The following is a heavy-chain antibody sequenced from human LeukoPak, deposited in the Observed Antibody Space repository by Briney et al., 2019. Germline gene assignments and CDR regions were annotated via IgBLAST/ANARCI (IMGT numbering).Heavy chain of an antibody. CDR1: GFTFSSYS. CDR3: ARDSYYYGSGSYRPGDY. J-gene: IGHJ4*02. V-gene: IGHV3-48*02. CDR2: ISSTSSTI. D-gene: IGHD3-10*01. Sequence: PGGSLRLSCAACGFTFSSYSMNWVRQAPGKGLEWVSYISSTSSTIYYADSVKGRFTISRDNAKNSLYLQMNSLRDEDTAVYYCARDSYYYGSGSYRPGDYWGQGTLVTVSS.